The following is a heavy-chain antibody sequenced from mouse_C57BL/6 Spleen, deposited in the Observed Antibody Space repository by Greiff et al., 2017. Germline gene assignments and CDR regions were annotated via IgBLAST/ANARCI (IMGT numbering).Heavy chain of an antibody. D-gene: IGHD2-5*01. Sequence: VQLQQPGAELVRPGSSVKLSCKASGYTFTSYWMDWVKQRPGQGLEWIGNIYPSDSETHYNQKFKDKATLTVDKSSSTAYMQLSSLTSEDSAVYYCARYSNYAVFYAMDYWGQGTSVTVSS. J-gene: IGHJ4*01. CDR3: ARYSNYAVFYAMDY. V-gene: IGHV1-61*01. CDR2: IYPSDSET. CDR1: GYTFTSYW.